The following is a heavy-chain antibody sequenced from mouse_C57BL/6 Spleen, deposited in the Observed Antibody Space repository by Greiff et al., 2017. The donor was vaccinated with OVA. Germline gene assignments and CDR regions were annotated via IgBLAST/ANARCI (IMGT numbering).Heavy chain of an antibody. CDR2: IYPGSGST. CDR3: ERASGLYDYGSSFAY. V-gene: IGHV1-55*01. Sequence: QVQLQQPGAELVKPGASVKMSCKASGYTFTSYWITGVKQRPGQGLEWIGDIYPGSGSTNYNEKFKSKATLTVDTSSSTAYLQLRSRRSEDSAVYDCERASGLYDYGSSFAYWGQGTLVTVSA. CDR1: GYTFTSYW. J-gene: IGHJ3*01. D-gene: IGHD1-1*01.